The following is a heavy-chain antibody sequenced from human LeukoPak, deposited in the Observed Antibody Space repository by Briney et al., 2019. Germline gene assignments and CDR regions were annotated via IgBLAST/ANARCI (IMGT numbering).Heavy chain of an antibody. J-gene: IGHJ4*02. Sequence: PGGSLRLSCAASGFTFSSYGMHWVRQAPGKGLEWVAFIRYDGSNKYYADSVKGRFTISRDNSKNTLYLQMNSLRAEDTAVYYCAKDDSPMVKFFLDYWGQGTLVTVSS. CDR1: GFTFSSYG. CDR3: AKDDSPMVKFFLDY. V-gene: IGHV3-30*02. D-gene: IGHD5-18*01. CDR2: IRYDGSNK.